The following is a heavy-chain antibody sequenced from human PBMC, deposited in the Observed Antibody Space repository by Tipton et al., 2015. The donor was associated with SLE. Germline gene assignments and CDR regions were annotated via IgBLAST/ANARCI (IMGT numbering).Heavy chain of an antibody. CDR1: GGSISSGDYY. J-gene: IGHJ4*02. CDR2: IYYSGST. V-gene: IGHV4-30-4*01. Sequence: TLSLTCTVSGGSISSGDYYWSWIRQPPGKGLEWIGYIYYSGSTYYNPSLKSRVTISVDTSKNQFSLKLSSVTAADTAVYYCAGQYYDFWSGYPWYFDYWGQGTLVTVSS. D-gene: IGHD3-3*01. CDR3: AGQYYDFWSGYPWYFDY.